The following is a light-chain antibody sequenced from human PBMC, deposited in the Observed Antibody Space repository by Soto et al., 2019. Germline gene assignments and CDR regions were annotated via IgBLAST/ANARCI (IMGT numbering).Light chain of an antibody. V-gene: IGKV3-20*01. CDR3: HQYGSSPQT. CDR1: QSVNSNY. Sequence: EIVLTQSPGTLSLSTGERATLSCRASQSVNSNYLAWYQQKPGQAPRLLIYGASSRATGIPDRFSGSGSATDFTLTISRLEPEDFAVYYCHQYGSSPQTFGQGTKVDIK. J-gene: IGKJ1*01. CDR2: GAS.